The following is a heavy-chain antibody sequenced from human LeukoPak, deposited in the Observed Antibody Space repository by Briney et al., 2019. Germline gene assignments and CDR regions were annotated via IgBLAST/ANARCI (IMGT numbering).Heavy chain of an antibody. Sequence: ASVKISCKASGSTLTGYYMHWVRQAPGQGLEWMGWVNPNSGGTKYAQKFQGRVTMTRDTSISKAYMELSRLRSDDTAVYYCARVPVTQAFDYWGQGTLVTVSS. J-gene: IGHJ4*02. CDR2: VNPNSGGT. CDR3: ARVPVTQAFDY. V-gene: IGHV1-2*02. D-gene: IGHD4-11*01. CDR1: GSTLTGYY.